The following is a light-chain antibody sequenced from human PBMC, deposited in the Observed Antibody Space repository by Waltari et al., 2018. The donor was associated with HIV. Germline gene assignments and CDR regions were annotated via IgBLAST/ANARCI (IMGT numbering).Light chain of an antibody. CDR1: SHNLGHQC. V-gene: IGLV10-54*04. CDR3: FAWDDSLSVWM. J-gene: IGLJ3*02. CDR2: RNN. Sequence: QAGLTQPPSVSQALGQNSKLTCPGTSHNLGHQCAAWLKHHRGRPPKRPTYRNNSRPPGIPGRVAASASGNTASLTITDLQSEGEADYLCFAWDDSLSVWMFGGGTHLTVL.